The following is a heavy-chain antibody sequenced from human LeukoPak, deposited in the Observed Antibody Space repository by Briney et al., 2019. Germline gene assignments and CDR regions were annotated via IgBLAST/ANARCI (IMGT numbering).Heavy chain of an antibody. CDR3: ARAPVVGDPHYYYYYGMDV. D-gene: IGHD2-15*01. CDR2: IYYSGST. CDR1: GGSISSGGYY. V-gene: IGHV4-31*03. J-gene: IGHJ6*02. Sequence: SETLSLTCTVSGGSISSGGYYWSWIRQHPWKGLEWIGYIYYSGSTYYNPSLKSRVTISVDTSKNQFSLKLSSVTAADTAVYYCARAPVVGDPHYYYYYGMDVWGQGTTVTVSS.